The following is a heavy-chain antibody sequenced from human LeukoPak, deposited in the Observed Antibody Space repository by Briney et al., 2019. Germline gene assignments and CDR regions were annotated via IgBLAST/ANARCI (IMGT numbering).Heavy chain of an antibody. D-gene: IGHD3-16*01. Sequence: SETLSLTCAVYGGSFSGYYWSWIRQPPGKGLEWIGEINHSGSTNYNPSLKSRVTISVDTSKNQFSLKLSSVTAADTAVYYCARHEGGEQPPRGNFDYWGQGTLVTVSS. V-gene: IGHV4-34*01. CDR1: GGSFSGYY. J-gene: IGHJ4*02. CDR2: INHSGST. CDR3: ARHEGGEQPPRGNFDY.